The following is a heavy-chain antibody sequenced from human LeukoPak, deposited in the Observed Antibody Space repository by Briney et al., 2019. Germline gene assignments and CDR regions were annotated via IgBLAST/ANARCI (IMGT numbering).Heavy chain of an antibody. CDR2: IWFDGSND. CDR1: GFNLSNYA. Sequence: GGSLRLSCAVSGFNLSNYAMNWVRQAPGEGLAWVALIWFDGSNDYYVDSVRGRFTISRDNSKDTVFLQMNSLAVDDTAVYYCARSVGGTTGTIDSWGRGTLVTVS. CDR3: ARSVGGTTGTIDS. J-gene: IGHJ5*01. V-gene: IGHV3-33*01. D-gene: IGHD1-26*01.